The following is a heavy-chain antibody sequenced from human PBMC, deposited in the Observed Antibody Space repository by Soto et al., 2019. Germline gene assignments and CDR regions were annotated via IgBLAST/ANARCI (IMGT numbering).Heavy chain of an antibody. D-gene: IGHD2-15*01. J-gene: IGHJ3*02. CDR1: GFTFSSYA. V-gene: IGHV3-23*01. CDR2: ISGSGGST. Sequence: EVQLLESGGGLVQPGGSMRLSWADSGFTFSSYAMSWVRQAPGKWLEWVSDISGSGGSTYYSDSVKGRFTISRDNSKNTLYLQMNSLRAEDTAVYYCAKRMSVSGATPANAFDIWGQGTMVTVSS. CDR3: AKRMSVSGATPANAFDI.